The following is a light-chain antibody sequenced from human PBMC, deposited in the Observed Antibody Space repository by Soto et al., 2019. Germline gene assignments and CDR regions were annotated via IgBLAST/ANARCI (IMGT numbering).Light chain of an antibody. J-gene: IGLJ1*01. CDR1: SSNIGAGYD. Sequence: QSVLTQPPSVSGAPGQRVTISCTGSSSNIGAGYDVHWYQQLPGTAPKLLIYGNSNRPSGVPDRFSGSKSGTSASLAITELQAENEADNSCQSYDSSLSGSVFGTGTKVTVL. V-gene: IGLV1-40*01. CDR2: GNS. CDR3: QSYDSSLSGSV.